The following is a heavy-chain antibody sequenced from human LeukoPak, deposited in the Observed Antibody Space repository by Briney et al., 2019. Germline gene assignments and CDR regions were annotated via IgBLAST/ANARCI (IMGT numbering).Heavy chain of an antibody. CDR1: GFTFDAYA. Sequence: GGSLRLSCAASGFTFDAYAMHWVRQAPGKGLEWVSGISWNSVTLGYAASVKGRFTISRDNSKNTLYLQMNSPRAEDTAVYYCAKVHYYGSGSHFDYWGQGTLVTVSS. D-gene: IGHD3-10*01. J-gene: IGHJ4*02. CDR2: ISWNSVTL. V-gene: IGHV3-9*01. CDR3: AKVHYYGSGSHFDY.